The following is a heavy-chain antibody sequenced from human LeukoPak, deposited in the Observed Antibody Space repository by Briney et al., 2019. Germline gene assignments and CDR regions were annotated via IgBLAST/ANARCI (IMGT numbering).Heavy chain of an antibody. CDR2: ISGSGGRT. J-gene: IGHJ5*02. CDR3: AKPRYSSSWYWFDP. V-gene: IGHV3-23*01. CDR1: GFTFSSYA. Sequence: GASLRLSCAASGFTFSSYAMSWVRQAPGKGLEWASGISGSGGRTYYADSVKGRFTISRDNSKNTLYLQMNSLRAEDTAVYYCAKPRYSSSWYWFDPWGQGTLVTVSS. D-gene: IGHD6-13*01.